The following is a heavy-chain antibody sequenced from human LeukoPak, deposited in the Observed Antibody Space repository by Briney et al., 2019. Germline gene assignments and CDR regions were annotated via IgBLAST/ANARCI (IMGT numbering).Heavy chain of an antibody. CDR1: GYTFTGYY. CDR3: ARAGDFWSGAKFDI. J-gene: IGHJ3*02. V-gene: IGHV1-2*02. D-gene: IGHD3-3*01. Sequence: VASVKVSCKASGYTFTGYYMHWVRQAPGQGLEWMGWINPNSGGTNYAQKFQGRVTMTRDTSISTAYMELSRLRSDDTAVYYCARAGDFWSGAKFDIWGQGTMVTVSS. CDR2: INPNSGGT.